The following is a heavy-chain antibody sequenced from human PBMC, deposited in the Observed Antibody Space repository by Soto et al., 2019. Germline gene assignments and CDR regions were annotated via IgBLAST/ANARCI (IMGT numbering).Heavy chain of an antibody. V-gene: IGHV4-30-2*01. J-gene: IGHJ6*01. CDR1: GGSNSSGGYS. CDR3: ASRLTVVGGMDL. CDR2: IYHSGST. Sequence: SETLYLTCAVSGGSNSSGGYSWSWIREAPGKGLEWIGYIYHSGSTYYNPSLKSRVTISVDSSKNQFSLKLTSVTAADTAVYYCASRLTVVGGMDLWGQGTTVTVPS. D-gene: IGHD2-15*01.